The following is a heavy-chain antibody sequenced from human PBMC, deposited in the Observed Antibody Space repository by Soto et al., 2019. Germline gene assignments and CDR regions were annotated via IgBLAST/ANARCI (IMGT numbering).Heavy chain of an antibody. J-gene: IGHJ1*01. CDR3: SSLNCYDSSGYEYFQH. D-gene: IGHD3-22*01. CDR2: IYYSGST. V-gene: IGHV4-30-4*01. Sequence: SETLSLTCTVSGGSISSGDYYWSWIRQPPGKGLEWIGYIYYSGSTYYNPSLKSRVTISVDTSKNQFSLKLSSVTAADTAVYYCSSLNCYDSSGYEYFQHWGQGTLVTVSS. CDR1: GGSISSGDYY.